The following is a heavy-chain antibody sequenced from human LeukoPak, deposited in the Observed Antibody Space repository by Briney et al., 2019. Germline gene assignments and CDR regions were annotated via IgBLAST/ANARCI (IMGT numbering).Heavy chain of an antibody. J-gene: IGHJ6*03. D-gene: IGHD2-2*01. V-gene: IGHV3-23*01. CDR2: ISGSGGST. Sequence: GGSLRLSCAASGFTFSSYAMSWVRQAPGKGLEWVSAISGSGGSTYYADSVKGRFTISRDNSKNTLYLQMNSLRAEDTAVYYCAKGTLHCSSTSCPYYYYYYYMDVWGKGTTVTVSS. CDR1: GFTFSSYA. CDR3: AKGTLHCSSTSCPYYYYYYYMDV.